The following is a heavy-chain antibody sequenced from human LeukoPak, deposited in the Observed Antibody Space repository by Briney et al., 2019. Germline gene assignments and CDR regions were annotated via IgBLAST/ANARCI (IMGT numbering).Heavy chain of an antibody. CDR2: IIPIFGTA. CDR3: AALHYYDSSGYYGGFYY. D-gene: IGHD3-22*01. J-gene: IGHJ4*02. V-gene: IGHV1-69*13. Sequence: SVKVSCKASGGTFSSYAISWVRQAPGQGLEWMGGIIPIFGTANYAQKFQGRVTITADESTSTAYMELSSLRSEDTAVYYCAALHYYDSSGYYGGFYYWGQGTLVAVSS. CDR1: GGTFSSYA.